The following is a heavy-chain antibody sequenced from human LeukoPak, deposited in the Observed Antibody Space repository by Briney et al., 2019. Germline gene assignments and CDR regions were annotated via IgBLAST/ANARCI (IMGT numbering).Heavy chain of an antibody. CDR2: IYHSGST. CDR1: GYSISSGYY. Sequence: SETLSLTCAVSGYSISSGYYWGWIRQPPGKGREWIGIIYHSGSTYYNPSLKSRVTISVDTSKNQFSLKLSSVTAADTAVYYCARHGGYSSGWLGYYFDYWGQGTLVTVSS. V-gene: IGHV4-38-2*01. J-gene: IGHJ4*02. CDR3: ARHGGYSSGWLGYYFDY. D-gene: IGHD6-19*01.